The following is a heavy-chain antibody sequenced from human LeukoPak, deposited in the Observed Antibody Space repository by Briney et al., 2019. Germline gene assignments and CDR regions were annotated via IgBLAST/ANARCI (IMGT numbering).Heavy chain of an antibody. Sequence: PGGSLRLSCAASGFTFSNYGMHWVRQAPGKGLEWVAFIRYDGSNKYYADSVKGRFTISRDNSKNTLYLQMNSLRAEDTAVYYCAKVPHYDNAFDIWGQGTMVTVSS. CDR2: IRYDGSNK. CDR3: AKVPHYDNAFDI. CDR1: GFTFSNYG. D-gene: IGHD3-22*01. V-gene: IGHV3-30*02. J-gene: IGHJ3*02.